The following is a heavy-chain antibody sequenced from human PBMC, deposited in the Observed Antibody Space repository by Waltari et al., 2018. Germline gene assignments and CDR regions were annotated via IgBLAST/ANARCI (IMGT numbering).Heavy chain of an antibody. Sequence: QLQLQESGPGLVKPSETLSLTCTVSGGSISSSSYYWGWIRQPPGKGLEWIGSIYYSGSTSYNPSLKSRVTISVDTSKNQFSLKLSSVTAADTAVYYCARDPAGYSSGWLFPSWGQGTLVTVSS. D-gene: IGHD6-19*01. CDR2: IYYSGST. CDR1: GGSISSSSYY. J-gene: IGHJ5*02. V-gene: IGHV4-39*02. CDR3: ARDPAGYSSGWLFPS.